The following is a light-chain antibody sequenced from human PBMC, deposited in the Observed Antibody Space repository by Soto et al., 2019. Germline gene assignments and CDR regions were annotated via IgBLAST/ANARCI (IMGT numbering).Light chain of an antibody. CDR2: AAS. J-gene: IGKJ4*01. CDR1: QGISNY. Sequence: IQLTQSPSSLSASVGDRVTITWRASQGISNYLGWYQQKPGKAPKLLIYAASTLQTGVPSRFSGGGSGTDFTLTITSLQPEDFATYYCQQLNVYPSTFGGGTKVDI. CDR3: QQLNVYPST. V-gene: IGKV1-9*01.